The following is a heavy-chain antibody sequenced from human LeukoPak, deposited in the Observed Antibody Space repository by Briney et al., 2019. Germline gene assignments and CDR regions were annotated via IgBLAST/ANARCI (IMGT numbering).Heavy chain of an antibody. CDR3: AMSGYCSGGSCSGY. CDR1: GYTFTSYA. V-gene: IGHV7-4-1*02. CDR2: INTNTGNP. Sequence: ASVKVSCKASGYTFTSYAMNWVRQAPGQGLEWMGWINTNTGNPTYAQGFTGRFVFSLDTSVSTAYLQLSSLKASDTAMYYCAMSGYCSGGSCSGYWGQGTLVTVSS. D-gene: IGHD2-15*01. J-gene: IGHJ4*02.